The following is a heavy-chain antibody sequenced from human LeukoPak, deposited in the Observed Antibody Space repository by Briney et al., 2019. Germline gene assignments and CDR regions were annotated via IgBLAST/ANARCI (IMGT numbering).Heavy chain of an antibody. CDR1: GYTFTSYG. J-gene: IGHJ4*02. Sequence: ASVKVSCKASGYTFTSYGISWVRQAPGQGLEWMGWISAYNGNTNYAQKLQGRVTMTTDTSTSTAYMELRSLRSDDTAVYYCARDLGYYDILTGYYPLDYWDQGTLVTVSS. D-gene: IGHD3-9*01. CDR2: ISAYNGNT. V-gene: IGHV1-18*01. CDR3: ARDLGYYDILTGYYPLDY.